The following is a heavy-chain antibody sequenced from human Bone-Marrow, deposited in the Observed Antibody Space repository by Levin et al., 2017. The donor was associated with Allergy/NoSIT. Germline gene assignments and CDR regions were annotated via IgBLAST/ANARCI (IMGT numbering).Heavy chain of an antibody. Sequence: GGSLRLSCAGSGFTFSSYSVNWVRQAPGKGLEWVSSISSRSTHIFYADSVRGRFTISRDNARNSLYLQMNSLRVEDTALYYCVRGGMGGTADDRFDSWGRGTMVTVSS. V-gene: IGHV3-21*01. J-gene: IGHJ3*02. CDR1: GFTFSSYS. D-gene: IGHD1-26*01. CDR3: VRGGMGGTADDRFDS. CDR2: ISSRSTHI.